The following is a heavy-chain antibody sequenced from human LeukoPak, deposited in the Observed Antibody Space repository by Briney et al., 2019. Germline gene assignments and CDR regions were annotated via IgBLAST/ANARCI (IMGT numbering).Heavy chain of an antibody. Sequence: SETLSLTCTVSGDSISNYYWTWIRQPPGKGLEWIGYIYYSGSTYYNPSFKSRVTISVDTSKNQFSLKLSSVTAADTAVYYCARGAPNYGGFYYFDYWGQGTLVTVSS. V-gene: IGHV4-59*08. CDR3: ARGAPNYGGFYYFDY. D-gene: IGHD4-23*01. J-gene: IGHJ4*02. CDR2: IYYSGST. CDR1: GDSISNYY.